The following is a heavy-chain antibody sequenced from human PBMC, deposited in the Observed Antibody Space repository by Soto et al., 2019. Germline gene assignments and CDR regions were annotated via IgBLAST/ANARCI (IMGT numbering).Heavy chain of an antibody. J-gene: IGHJ6*02. CDR2: INPQTGGT. CDR3: ARERYQVISDGMDV. CDR1: GYTFTGYY. D-gene: IGHD2-2*01. V-gene: IGHV1-2*02. Sequence: ASVKVSCKASGYTFTGYYIHWVREAPGQGLEWMGWINPQTGGTSYAQRFQGRVTLSRDTSINTAYLEVSRLRFDDAAVYFCARERYQVISDGMDVWGQRTTVTVSS.